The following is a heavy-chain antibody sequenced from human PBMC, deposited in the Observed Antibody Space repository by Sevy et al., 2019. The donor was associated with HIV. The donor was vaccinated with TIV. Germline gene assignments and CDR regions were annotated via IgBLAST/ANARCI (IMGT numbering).Heavy chain of an antibody. D-gene: IGHD2-2*01. CDR1: GGSISSSSYY. CDR2: IYYSGST. J-gene: IGHJ6*02. Sequence: SETLSLTCTVSGGSISSSSYYWGWIRQPPGKGLGWIGSIYYSGSTYYNPSLKSRVTISVDTSKNQFSLKLSSVTAADTAVYYCARLGIVVVPAAMDDYYYGMDVWGQGTTVTVSS. V-gene: IGHV4-39*01. CDR3: ARLGIVVVPAAMDDYYYGMDV.